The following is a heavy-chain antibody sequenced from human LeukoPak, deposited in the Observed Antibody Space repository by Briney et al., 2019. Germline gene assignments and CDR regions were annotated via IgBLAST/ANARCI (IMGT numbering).Heavy chain of an antibody. Sequence: GGSLRLSCAASGFTFSSYGMHWVRQAPGKGLEWVAVISYDGSNKYYADSVKGRFTISRDNSKNTLYLQMNSLRAGDTAVYYCAREWDHDYWGQGTLVTVSS. CDR3: AREWDHDY. D-gene: IGHD1-26*01. V-gene: IGHV3-30*03. J-gene: IGHJ4*02. CDR2: ISYDGSNK. CDR1: GFTFSSYG.